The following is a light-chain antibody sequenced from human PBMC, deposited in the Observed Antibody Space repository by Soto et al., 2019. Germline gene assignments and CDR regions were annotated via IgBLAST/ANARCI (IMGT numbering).Light chain of an antibody. CDR3: QQYGSSPL. V-gene: IGKV3-20*01. CDR1: QSVTSSY. CDR2: GAS. J-gene: IGKJ5*01. Sequence: ESVLTQSPGTLSLSPGERATLSCRASQSVTSSYLAWYQQKPGQAPRLLIYGASSRATGIPDRFSGSGSGKDFTLTISRLEPEDFAVYYCQQYGSSPLFGQGTRLEIK.